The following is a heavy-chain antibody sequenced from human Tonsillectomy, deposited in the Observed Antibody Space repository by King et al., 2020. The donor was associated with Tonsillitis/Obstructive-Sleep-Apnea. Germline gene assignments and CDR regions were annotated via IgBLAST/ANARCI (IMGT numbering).Heavy chain of an antibody. CDR1: GYTFTSYY. Sequence: QLVQSGAEVKKPGASVKVSCKASGYTFTSYYMHWVRQAPGQGLEWMGIINPSGGSTSYAQKFQGRVTMTSDTSTSTVYMELGSLRSEDTAVYYCARAEQSCSSTSCPLYYYYMDVWGKGTTVTVSS. V-gene: IGHV1-46*01. CDR2: INPSGGST. CDR3: ARAEQSCSSTSCPLYYYYMDV. J-gene: IGHJ6*03. D-gene: IGHD2-2*01.